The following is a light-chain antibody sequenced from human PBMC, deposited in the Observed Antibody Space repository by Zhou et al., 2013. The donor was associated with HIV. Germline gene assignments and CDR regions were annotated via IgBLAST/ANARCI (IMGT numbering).Light chain of an antibody. CDR3: QKYSSAPRT. Sequence: DIQMTQSPSSLSASVGDRVTITCRASQSIRNYLNWYQQRPGKAPKLLIYLASTLEYGVPSRFSGSGSGTDFTLTISSLQPEDVATYYCQKYSSAPRTFGQGTKVEIK. V-gene: IGKV1-27*01. CDR1: QSIRNY. CDR2: LAS. J-gene: IGKJ1*01.